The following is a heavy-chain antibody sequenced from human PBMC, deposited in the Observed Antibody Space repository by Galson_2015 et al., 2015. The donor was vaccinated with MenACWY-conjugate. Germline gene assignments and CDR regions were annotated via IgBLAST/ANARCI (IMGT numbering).Heavy chain of an antibody. V-gene: IGHV3-7*01. J-gene: IGHJ4*02. CDR1: GFTFGTYW. D-gene: IGHD2-15*01. CDR3: VRPIMTFAAVRILDN. CDR2: MKYDGSEQ. Sequence: SLRLSCAASGFTFGTYWMTWVRQAPGKGLEGVANMKYDGSEQYYVDSVRGRFTISRDNAKNSPYLQMNSLRPEDTAVYYCVRPIMTFAAVRILDNWGQGTVVTVSS.